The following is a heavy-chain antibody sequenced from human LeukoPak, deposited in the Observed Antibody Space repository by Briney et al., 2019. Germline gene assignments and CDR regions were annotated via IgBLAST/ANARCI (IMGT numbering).Heavy chain of an antibody. CDR1: GGSISSGGYY. CDR2: IYYSGST. V-gene: IGHV4-31*02. D-gene: IGHD2-15*01. J-gene: IGHJ5*02. CDR3: ARVASGVGYNWFDP. Sequence: SETLSLTCTVSGGSISSGGYYWSWIRQHPGKGLEWIGYIYYSGSTCYNPSLKSRVTISVDTSKNQFSLKLSSVTAADTAVYYCARVASGVGYNWFDPWGQGTLVTVSS.